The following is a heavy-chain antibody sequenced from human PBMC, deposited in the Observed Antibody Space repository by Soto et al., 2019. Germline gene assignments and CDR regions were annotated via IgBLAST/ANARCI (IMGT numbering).Heavy chain of an antibody. CDR3: AKEELGCTNGVCYSESYFDY. CDR1: GFTFSSYA. D-gene: IGHD2-8*01. J-gene: IGHJ4*02. CDR2: ISGSGGST. V-gene: IGHV3-23*01. Sequence: GGSLRLSCAASGFTFSSYAMSWVRQAPGKGLEWVSAISGSGGSTYYADSVKGRFTISRDNSKNTLYLQMNSLRAEDTAVYYCAKEELGCTNGVCYSESYFDYWGQGTLVTVSS.